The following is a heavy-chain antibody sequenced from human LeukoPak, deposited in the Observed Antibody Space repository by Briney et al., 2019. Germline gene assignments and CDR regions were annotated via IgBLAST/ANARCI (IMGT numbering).Heavy chain of an antibody. J-gene: IGHJ4*02. CDR3: ARGPLIDY. CDR2: IYHSGST. CDR1: GVSISSGNW. Sequence: PSETLSLTCSVSGVSISSGNWWSWVRQPPGKGREWIGDIYHSGSTNYKPSLKSRVTISVDKANNQFSLRLNSVTAADTAVYYCARGPLIDYWGQGTPVTVSS. V-gene: IGHV4-4*02.